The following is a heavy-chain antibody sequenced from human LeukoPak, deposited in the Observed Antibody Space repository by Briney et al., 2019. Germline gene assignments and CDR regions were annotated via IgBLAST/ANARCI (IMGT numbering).Heavy chain of an antibody. CDR1: GYTFTSYG. CDR3: ARVEKYQLLDDY. V-gene: IGHV1-18*01. D-gene: IGHD2-2*01. CDR2: ISAYNGNT. J-gene: IGHJ4*02. Sequence: ASVKVSCKASGYTFTSYGIGWVRQAPGQGLEWMGWISAYNGNTNYAQKLQGRVTMTTDTSTRTAYMELRSLRSDDTAVYYCARVEKYQLLDDYWGQGTLVTVSS.